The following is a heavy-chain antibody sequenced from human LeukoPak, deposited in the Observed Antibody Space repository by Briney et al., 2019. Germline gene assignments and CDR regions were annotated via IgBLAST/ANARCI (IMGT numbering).Heavy chain of an antibody. CDR3: AKEGIKESPREFDY. V-gene: IGHV3-23*01. Sequence: GVSLRLSCAASGFTFSNYGMNWVRQTPGKGLEWVSVISGNSDTTYYADSVKGRFTISRDNSKNTLYLQMNSLRVEDTAVYYCAKEGIKESPREFDYWGQGSLVTVSS. D-gene: IGHD1-26*01. CDR1: GFTFSNYG. CDR2: ISGNSDTT. J-gene: IGHJ4*02.